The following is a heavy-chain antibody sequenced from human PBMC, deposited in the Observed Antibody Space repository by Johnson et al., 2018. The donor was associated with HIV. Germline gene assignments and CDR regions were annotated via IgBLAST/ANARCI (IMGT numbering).Heavy chain of an antibody. CDR1: RFTFRRYA. J-gene: IGHJ3*02. CDR2: IGGSGCSS. Sequence: VQLLESAGGLLQPGGSLRLSCATSRFTFRRYAMNWVRQAPGKGMEWVSGIGGSGCSSYYADSVNGRFIISRDNAKNSLYLQMNSLCAEDKAVYYCARPDSSSARAHDAFDIWGQGTMVTVSS. V-gene: IGHV3-23*01. D-gene: IGHD6-6*01. CDR3: ARPDSSSARAHDAFDI.